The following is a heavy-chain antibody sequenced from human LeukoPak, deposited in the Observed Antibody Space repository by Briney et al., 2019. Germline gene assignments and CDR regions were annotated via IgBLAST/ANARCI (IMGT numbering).Heavy chain of an antibody. Sequence: GAPVKVSCKASGGTFSSYAISWVRQAPGQGLEWMGRIIPIFGTANYAQKFQGRVTITTDESTSTAYMELSSLRSEDTAVYYCASSGWSSSQYYFDYWGQGTLVTVSS. CDR2: IIPIFGTA. D-gene: IGHD6-19*01. J-gene: IGHJ4*02. V-gene: IGHV1-69*05. CDR1: GGTFSSYA. CDR3: ASSGWSSSQYYFDY.